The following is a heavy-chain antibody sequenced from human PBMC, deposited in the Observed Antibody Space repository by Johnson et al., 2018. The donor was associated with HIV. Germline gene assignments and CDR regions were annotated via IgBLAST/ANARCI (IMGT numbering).Heavy chain of an antibody. D-gene: IGHD4-23*01. J-gene: IGHJ3*02. CDR3: TTKTTVVTLGFDI. CDR1: GFTFRSYG. V-gene: IGHV3-15*01. CDR2: IKSKTDGGTT. Sequence: RLSCVASGFTFRSYGMHWVRQAPGKGLEWVGRIKSKTDGGTTDYAAPVKGRFTISRDDSKNTLYLQMNSLKTEDTAVYYCTTKTTVVTLGFDIWGQGTMVTVSS.